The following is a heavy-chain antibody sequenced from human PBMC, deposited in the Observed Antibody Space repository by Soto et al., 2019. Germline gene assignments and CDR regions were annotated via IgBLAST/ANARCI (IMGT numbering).Heavy chain of an antibody. J-gene: IGHJ6*02. CDR3: SRDGSGSYYTSPYYDCMDV. CDR2: ISAHNGNT. Sequence: QVQLVQSGADVKKPGASGKVSCKASGYTFTSYGISWVRPAPGLGLDWMGWISAHNGNTNYAQKLQGKVTMTTDTSTSTAYMELRSLRSDDTAVYYCSRDGSGSYYTSPYYDCMDVWGQGTTVPVSS. V-gene: IGHV1-18*01. D-gene: IGHD3-10*01. CDR1: GYTFTSYG.